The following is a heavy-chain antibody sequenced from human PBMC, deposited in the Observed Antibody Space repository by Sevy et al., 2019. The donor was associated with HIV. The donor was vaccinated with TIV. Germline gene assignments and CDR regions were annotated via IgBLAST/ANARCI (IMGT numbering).Heavy chain of an antibody. CDR1: GFTFTNYA. CDR3: ARDLRPNYWYFDV. CDR2: ISYDGSSE. J-gene: IGHJ2*01. V-gene: IGHV3-30-3*01. Sequence: GGSLRLSCAASGFTFTNYALHWIRQAPGKGLEWVAIISYDGSSEYYADSVKGRFTISRDNSKNTLYLQMNSLRPDDTAEYYCARDLRPNYWYFDVWGRGTLVTVSS.